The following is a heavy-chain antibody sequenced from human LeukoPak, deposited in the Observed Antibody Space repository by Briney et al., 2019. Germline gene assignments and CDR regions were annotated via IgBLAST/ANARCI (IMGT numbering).Heavy chain of an antibody. J-gene: IGHJ2*01. V-gene: IGHV4-59*08. CDR3: VRVGATTSWYFDL. CDR2: IYYSGST. Sequence: SETLSLTCTVSGGSISPYYWSWIRQPPGKGLEWIGSIYYSGSTNYNPSLKSRVTMSVDTSKNQFSLKLSSVTAADTAVYYCVRVGATTSWYFDLWGRGTLVTVSS. CDR1: GGSISPYY. D-gene: IGHD1-26*01.